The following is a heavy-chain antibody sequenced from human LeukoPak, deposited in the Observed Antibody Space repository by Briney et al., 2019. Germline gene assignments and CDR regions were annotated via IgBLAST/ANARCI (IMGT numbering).Heavy chain of an antibody. Sequence: GGSLRLSCAASGFTFSSYWMSWVRQAPGKGLEWVANIKQDGSEKYYVDSVKGRFTISRDKAKNSLYLQMNSLRAEDTAVYYCARGRFGDGYKYRGQYWGQGTLVTVSS. CDR3: ARGRFGDGYKYRGQY. CDR2: IKQDGSEK. CDR1: GFTFSSYW. V-gene: IGHV3-7*01. D-gene: IGHD5-24*01. J-gene: IGHJ4*02.